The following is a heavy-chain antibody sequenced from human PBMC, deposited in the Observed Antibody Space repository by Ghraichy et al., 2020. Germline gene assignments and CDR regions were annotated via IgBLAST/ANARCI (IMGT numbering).Heavy chain of an antibody. CDR3: AWSSPLRDSPPGALDV. CDR1: GISLITTGMC. D-gene: IGHD1-26*01. J-gene: IGHJ6*02. Sequence: QTLSLTCTVSGISLITTGMCVNWIRQPPGKALEWLARIDWNDHDYYNTSLKTRLTISRDTSKNQVVLSMTNMDPVDTATYFCAWSSPLRDSPPGALDVWGQGNTVTVSS. CDR2: IDWNDHD. V-gene: IGHV2-70*11.